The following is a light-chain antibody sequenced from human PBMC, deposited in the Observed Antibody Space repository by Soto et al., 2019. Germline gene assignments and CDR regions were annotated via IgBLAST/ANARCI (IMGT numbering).Light chain of an antibody. CDR1: SSDVGGYNY. CDR3: SSYTSSSLYV. CDR2: DVS. Sequence: QSVLTQPASVSGSPGQSITISCTGTSSDVGGYNYVSWYQKHPGKAHKLMIYDVSNRPSGVSNRFSGSKSGNTASLTISGLQAEDEADYYCSSYTSSSLYVFGTGTKVTVL. J-gene: IGLJ1*01. V-gene: IGLV2-14*01.